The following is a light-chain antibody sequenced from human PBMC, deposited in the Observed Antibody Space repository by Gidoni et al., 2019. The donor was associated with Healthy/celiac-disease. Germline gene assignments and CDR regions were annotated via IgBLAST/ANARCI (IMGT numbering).Light chain of an antibody. J-gene: IGKJ2*01. V-gene: IGKV3-11*01. CDR1: QSVSNY. CDR3: QQRSNWPPGYT. Sequence: EIALTQSPATLSLPPGERPTLSCRASQSVSNYLAWHQQKPGQAHRLLIYDASNWATGIPARFSGSGSGTDFTLTISSLGPEDFAVYYCQQRSNWPPGYTFGQGTKLEIK. CDR2: DAS.